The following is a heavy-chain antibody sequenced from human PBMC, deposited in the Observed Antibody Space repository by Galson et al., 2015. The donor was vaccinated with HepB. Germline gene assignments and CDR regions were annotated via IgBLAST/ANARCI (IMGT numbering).Heavy chain of an antibody. J-gene: IGHJ5*02. D-gene: IGHD4-17*01. CDR1: GFTFRNYA. CDR3: ATLDYGDNNWFDP. Sequence: SLRLSCAAAGFTFRNYAMSWVRQAPGKGLEWVSYISSSGGGTFYADSVKGRFTISRDNSKKTLYLQINSLRAEDTAVYYCATLDYGDNNWFDPWGQGTLVTVSS. CDR2: ISSSGGGT. V-gene: IGHV3-23*01.